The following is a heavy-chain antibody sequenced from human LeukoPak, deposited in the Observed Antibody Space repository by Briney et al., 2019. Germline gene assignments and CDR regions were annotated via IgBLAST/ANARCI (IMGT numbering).Heavy chain of an antibody. V-gene: IGHV1-2*06. CDR3: ARNWDAFDI. J-gene: IGHJ3*02. Sequence: ASVKVSCKTSGYTFIGYYIHWVRQAPGQGLERMGRIYPNSGGTNYAQKFQGRVTMTRDTSISTAYMELSRLRSDDTAVYYCARNWDAFDIWGQGTMVTVSS. CDR2: IYPNSGGT. CDR1: GYTFIGYY.